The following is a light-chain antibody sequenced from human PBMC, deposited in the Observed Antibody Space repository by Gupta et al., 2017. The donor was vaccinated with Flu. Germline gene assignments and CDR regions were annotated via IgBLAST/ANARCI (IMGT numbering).Light chain of an antibody. Sequence: TPGEPASISCRSSQSLLHSNGYNYLDWYLQKPGQSPQLLIYLGSNRASGVPDRFSGSGSGTDFTLKISRVEAEDVGVYYCVQALQTPPWTFGQGTKVEIK. CDR2: LGS. V-gene: IGKV2-28*01. CDR3: VQALQTPPWT. J-gene: IGKJ1*01. CDR1: QSLLHSNGYNY.